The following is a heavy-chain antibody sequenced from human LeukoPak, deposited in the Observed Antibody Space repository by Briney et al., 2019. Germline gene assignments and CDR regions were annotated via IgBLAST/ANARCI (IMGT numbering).Heavy chain of an antibody. Sequence: SQTLSLTCAISGDSVSSNSAAWNWIRQSPSRGLEWLGRTYYRSKWYNDYAVSVKSRITINPDTSKNQFSLKLSSVTAADTAVYYCARSLSLVGATTIFDYWGQGTLVTVSS. CDR2: TYYRSKWYN. J-gene: IGHJ4*02. CDR3: ARSLSLVGATTIFDY. CDR1: GDSVSSNSAA. V-gene: IGHV6-1*01. D-gene: IGHD1-26*01.